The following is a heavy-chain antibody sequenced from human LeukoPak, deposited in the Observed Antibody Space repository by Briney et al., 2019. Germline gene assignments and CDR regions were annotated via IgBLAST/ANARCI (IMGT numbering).Heavy chain of an antibody. V-gene: IGHV3-23*01. CDR2: IRGNSGMR. Sequence: PGGSLRLSCTSSGFIFSGYAMNWVRQAPGKGLEWVSCIRGNSGMRFYSDSVRGRFTISRDNSKNTVYLQMDSLRVDDTAVYFCAKDQEDRGYPSSFDFWGQGTLVTVSS. CDR1: GFIFSGYA. D-gene: IGHD2-15*01. J-gene: IGHJ4*02. CDR3: AKDQEDRGYPSSFDF.